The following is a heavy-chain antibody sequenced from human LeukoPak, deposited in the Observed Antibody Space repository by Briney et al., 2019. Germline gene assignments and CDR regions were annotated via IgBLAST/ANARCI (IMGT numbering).Heavy chain of an antibody. V-gene: IGHV4-39*07. CDR3: ARGQALYYDYIWGSYRYAGFDY. J-gene: IGHJ4*02. Sequence: SETLSLTCTVSGGSISSSSYYWGWIRQPPGKGLEWIGSIYYSGSTYYNPSLKSRVTISVDTSKNQFSLKLSSVTAADTAVYYCARGQALYYDYIWGSYRYAGFDYWGQGTLVTVSS. CDR1: GGSISSSSYY. D-gene: IGHD3-16*02. CDR2: IYYSGST.